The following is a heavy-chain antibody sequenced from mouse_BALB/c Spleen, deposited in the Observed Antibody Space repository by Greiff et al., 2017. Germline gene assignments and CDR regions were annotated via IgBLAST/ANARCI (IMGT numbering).Heavy chain of an antibody. D-gene: IGHD1-1*01. CDR2: IWAGGST. J-gene: IGHJ4*01. CDR3: AREGTVIRGYAMDY. V-gene: IGHV2-9*02. CDR1: GFSLTSYG. Sequence: VMLVESGPGLVAPSQSLSITCTVSGFSLTSYGVHWVRQPPGKGLEWLGVIWAGGSTNYNSALMSRLSISKDNSKSQVFLKMNSLQTDDTAMYYCAREGTVIRGYAMDYWGQGTSVTVSS.